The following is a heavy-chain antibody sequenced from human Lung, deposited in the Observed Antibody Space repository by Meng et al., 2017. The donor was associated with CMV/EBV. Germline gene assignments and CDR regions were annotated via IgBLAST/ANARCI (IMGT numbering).Heavy chain of an antibody. CDR3: ARDWGLRPADIDY. CDR1: GFTFSSYS. J-gene: IGHJ4*02. V-gene: IGHV3-21*01. CDR2: ITNGKNYI. D-gene: IGHD2-21*02. Sequence: GEXXKIPCAAPGFTFSSYSMSWVRQAPGKGLEWVSSITNGKNYIYYADSVKGRFTISRDNAKNSLYLQMNSLRAEDTAVYYCARDWGLRPADIDYWGQGTLVTVSS.